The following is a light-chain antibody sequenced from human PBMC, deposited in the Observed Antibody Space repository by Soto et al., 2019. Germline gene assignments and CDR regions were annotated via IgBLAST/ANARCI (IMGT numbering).Light chain of an antibody. Sequence: EIVLTQSPATLSLSPGDRATLFCRASQSVHSYLAWYRLKPGQAPRLLIYVASNRATGIPARFSGSGSGTDFILTISSLEPEDCAVYYCQQRSNWLVTFGGGTRVEIK. CDR1: QSVHSY. CDR2: VAS. CDR3: QQRSNWLVT. V-gene: IGKV3-11*01. J-gene: IGKJ4*01.